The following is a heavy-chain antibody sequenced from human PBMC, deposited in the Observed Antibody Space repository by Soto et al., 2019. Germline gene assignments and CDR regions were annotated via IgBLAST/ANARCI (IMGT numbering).Heavy chain of an antibody. CDR3: ASDTEWDLGYCSSTSWHGGAFDI. J-gene: IGHJ3*02. Sequence: EVQLVESGGGLVQPGGSLRLSCAASGFTFSSYAMHWVRQAPGKGLEYVSAISSNGGSTYYANSVKGRFTISRDNSKNTLYLQMGSLRAEDMAVYYCASDTEWDLGYCSSTSWHGGAFDIWGQGTMVTVSS. CDR2: ISSNGGST. V-gene: IGHV3-64*01. CDR1: GFTFSSYA. D-gene: IGHD2-2*01.